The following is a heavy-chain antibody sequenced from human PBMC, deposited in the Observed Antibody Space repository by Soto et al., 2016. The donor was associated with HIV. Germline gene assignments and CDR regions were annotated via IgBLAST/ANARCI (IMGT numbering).Heavy chain of an antibody. V-gene: IGHV1-18*01. CDR1: GYIFSDYG. Sequence: QVKLMQSGAEVKKSGASVKVSCKASGYIFSDYGFSWVRQAPGQGLEWVGWISNYNGHTEYAQKFQGRVTMTTDTSTTTGFMELRNLISEDTALYYCARSEMSASRFDLWGQGTLVSVS. CDR3: ARSEMSASRFDL. CDR2: ISNYNGHT. J-gene: IGHJ5*02.